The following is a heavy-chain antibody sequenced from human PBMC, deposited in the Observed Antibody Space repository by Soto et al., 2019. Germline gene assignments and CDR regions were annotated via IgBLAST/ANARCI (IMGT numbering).Heavy chain of an antibody. Sequence: QVQLQQWGAGLLKPSETLSLTCAVYGGSFSGYYWSWIRQPPGKGLEWIGEINHSGSTNYNPSHKSRVTISVDTSKNQFSLKLSSVTAADTAVYYCAREWGRGGYDAFDIWGQGTMVTVSS. CDR1: GGSFSGYY. CDR3: AREWGRGGYDAFDI. CDR2: INHSGST. J-gene: IGHJ3*02. V-gene: IGHV4-34*01. D-gene: IGHD3-10*01.